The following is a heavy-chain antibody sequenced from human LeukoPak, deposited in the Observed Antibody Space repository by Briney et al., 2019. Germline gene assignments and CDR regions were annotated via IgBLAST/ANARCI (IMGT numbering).Heavy chain of an antibody. CDR1: GGTFSRYA. CDR2: IIPMFGIA. CDR3: ARDRPYTGGWRGFDY. V-gene: IGHV1-69*01. Sequence: SVKVSCKASGGTFSRYAISWVRQAPGQGLEWMGGIIPMFGIANYVQKFQGRVTITADESTSTAYMELSSLRSEDTAVYYCARDRPYTGGWRGFDYWGQGTLVTVSS. D-gene: IGHD6-19*01. J-gene: IGHJ4*02.